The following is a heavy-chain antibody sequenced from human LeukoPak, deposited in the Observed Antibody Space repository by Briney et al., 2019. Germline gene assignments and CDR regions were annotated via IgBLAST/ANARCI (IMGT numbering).Heavy chain of an antibody. Sequence: SGPTLVKATQTLTLTCTFSGFSLSTSGVGVGWIRQPPGKALEWLALIYWNDDKRYSPSLKSRLTITKDTSKNQVVLTMTNMDPVDTATYYCAHCNGGSYYVDAFDIWGQGTMVTVSS. CDR3: AHCNGGSYYVDAFDI. D-gene: IGHD1-26*01. CDR2: IYWNDDK. J-gene: IGHJ3*02. CDR1: GFSLSTSGVG. V-gene: IGHV2-5*01.